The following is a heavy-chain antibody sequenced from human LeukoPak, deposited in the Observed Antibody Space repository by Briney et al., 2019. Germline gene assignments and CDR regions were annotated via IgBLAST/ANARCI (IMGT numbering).Heavy chain of an antibody. V-gene: IGHV1-18*01. CDR3: ARVLPCHSAPYYFEY. J-gene: IGHJ4*02. CDR2: ISVYNDKT. D-gene: IGHD2-21*02. Sequence: ASVKVSCKTSGYTFTSYGISWVRQAPGQGLEWMGWISVYNDKTNYAQKLQGRVTMTTDTSTSTAYMELRSLRSDDTAMYYCARVLPCHSAPYYFEYWGQGTLVTVSS. CDR1: GYTFTSYG.